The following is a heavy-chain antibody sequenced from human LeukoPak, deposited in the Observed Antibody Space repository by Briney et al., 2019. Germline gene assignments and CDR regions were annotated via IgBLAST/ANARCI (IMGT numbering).Heavy chain of an antibody. V-gene: IGHV1-18*01. CDR3: ARGEGRARYYGSGIHFPVTGWFDP. CDR2: ISAYNGNT. CDR1: GYTFTSYG. D-gene: IGHD3-10*01. J-gene: IGHJ5*02. Sequence: GASVKVSCKASGYTFTSYGISWVRQAPGQGLEWMGWISAYNGNTNYAQKLQGRVTMTTDTSTSTAYMELRSLRSDDTAVYYCARGEGRARYYGSGIHFPVTGWFDPWGQGTLVTVSS.